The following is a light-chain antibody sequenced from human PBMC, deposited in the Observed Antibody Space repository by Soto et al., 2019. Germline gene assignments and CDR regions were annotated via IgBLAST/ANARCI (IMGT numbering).Light chain of an antibody. CDR1: QTISSW. V-gene: IGKV1-5*03. CDR2: KAS. CDR3: QQFNNRPT. Sequence: NPMTQSPSTLSGSIGDRVTITCRASQTISSWLAWYQQKPGKAPKLLIYKASTLKSGVPSRFSGSGSGTEFTLTISSLQPEDIATYYCQQFNNRPTFGQGTRLEI. J-gene: IGKJ5*01.